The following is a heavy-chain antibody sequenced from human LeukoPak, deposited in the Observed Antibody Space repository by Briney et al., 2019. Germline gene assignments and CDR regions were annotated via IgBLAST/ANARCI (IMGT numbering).Heavy chain of an antibody. D-gene: IGHD1-26*01. Sequence: PSQTLSLTCTVSGGSISSGGYYWSWIRQPPGKGLEWIGYIYHSRSTYYNPSLKSRVTISVDRSKNQFSLKLSSVTAADTAVYYCARESSVGNYYMDVWGKGTTVTVSS. CDR2: IYHSRST. CDR3: ARESSVGNYYMDV. V-gene: IGHV4-30-2*01. J-gene: IGHJ6*03. CDR1: GGSISSGGYY.